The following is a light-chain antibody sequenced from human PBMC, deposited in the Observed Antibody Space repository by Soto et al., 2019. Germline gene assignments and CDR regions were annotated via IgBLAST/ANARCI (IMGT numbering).Light chain of an antibody. Sequence: QSALTQPASVSGSPGESITISCTGTSSDVGGRDWVSWYQQHPGKAPKLMIYDVSHRPSGISDRFSGSKFGNTASLTISGFQADDEADYFCCSYATGSIYVFGTGTKLTVL. CDR2: DVS. CDR1: SSDVGGRDW. J-gene: IGLJ1*01. V-gene: IGLV2-14*03. CDR3: CSYATGSIYV.